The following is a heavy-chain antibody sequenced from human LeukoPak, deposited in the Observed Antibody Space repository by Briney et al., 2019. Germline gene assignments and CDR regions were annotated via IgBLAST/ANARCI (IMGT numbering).Heavy chain of an antibody. CDR1: GLTSDDHA. Sequence: GGSLRLSCAASGLTSDDHAMHWVRQAPGKGLEWVSSITWNSGNIGYVDSVKGRFTISRDNAKNSLYLQMSSLRPEDTALYYCVKGVGLQTDYYYYMDVWGKGTTVTVSS. D-gene: IGHD5-18*01. J-gene: IGHJ6*03. CDR3: VKGVGLQTDYYYYMDV. V-gene: IGHV3-9*02. CDR2: ITWNSGNI.